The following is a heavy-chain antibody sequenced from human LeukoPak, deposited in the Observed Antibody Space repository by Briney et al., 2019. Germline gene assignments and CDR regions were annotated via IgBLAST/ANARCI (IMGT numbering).Heavy chain of an antibody. CDR1: GYTFTGYY. V-gene: IGHV1-2*02. J-gene: IGHJ4*02. Sequence: ASVTVSCKASGYTFTGYYMHWVRPASGKGLEWMGWINPNSGGTNYAQKFQGRVTITADESTSTAYMELSSLRSEDTAVYYCARNRDYNSGSDFDYWGQGTLVTVSS. CDR2: INPNSGGT. D-gene: IGHD3-10*01. CDR3: ARNRDYNSGSDFDY.